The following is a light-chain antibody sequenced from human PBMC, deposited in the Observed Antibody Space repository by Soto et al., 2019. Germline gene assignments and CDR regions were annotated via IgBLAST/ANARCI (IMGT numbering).Light chain of an antibody. CDR1: QTISTY. CDR3: QQSDSTPYT. J-gene: IGKJ2*01. CDR2: DAS. V-gene: IGKV1-39*01. Sequence: DIQMTQSPSSLSASVGDRVTITCRASQTISTYLNWCQHKPGKAARLLIYDASSLLSGVPSRFSGSGSGTDFTLTIASLQPEDFSTYYCQQSDSTPYTFGQGTKV.